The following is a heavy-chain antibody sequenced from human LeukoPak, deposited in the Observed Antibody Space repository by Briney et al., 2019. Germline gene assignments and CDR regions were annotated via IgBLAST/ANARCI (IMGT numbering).Heavy chain of an antibody. V-gene: IGHV1-18*01. Sequence: VASVKVSCKASGYTFTSCGISWVRQAPGQGLEWMGWISAYNGNTNYAQKLQGRVTMTTDTPTSTAYMELRSLRSDDTAVYYCARIAAEHAFDIWGQGTMVTVSS. CDR2: ISAYNGNT. CDR3: ARIAAEHAFDI. D-gene: IGHD6-13*01. CDR1: GYTFTSCG. J-gene: IGHJ3*02.